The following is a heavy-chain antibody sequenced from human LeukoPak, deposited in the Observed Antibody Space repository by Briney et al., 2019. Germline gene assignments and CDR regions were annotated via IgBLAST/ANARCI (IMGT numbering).Heavy chain of an antibody. D-gene: IGHD2/OR15-2a*01. Sequence: SETLSLTCTVSGGSLSSGGYYWSWIRQHPGKGLEWIGYIYYRGGSTYYNPSLKSRVTISVDTSKNQFSLKLSSVTAADTDVYYCAKVQGLSSMPFDYWGQGTLVTVSS. J-gene: IGHJ4*02. V-gene: IGHV4-31*03. CDR2: IYYRGGST. CDR1: GGSLSSGGYY. CDR3: AKVQGLSSMPFDY.